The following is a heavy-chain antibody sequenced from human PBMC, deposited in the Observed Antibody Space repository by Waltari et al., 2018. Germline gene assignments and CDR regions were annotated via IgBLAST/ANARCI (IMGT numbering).Heavy chain of an antibody. CDR1: GGSISSYY. V-gene: IGHV4-59*01. Sequence: QVQLQESGPGLVKPSETLSLTCTVSGGSISSYYWSWIRQPPGKGLEWIGYIYYSGSTNHTPPRRSRVTISVYTSKNQFSLKLSSVTAADTAVYYCARGYDSSGSLHSWYFDLWGRGTLVTVSS. CDR2: IYYSGST. D-gene: IGHD3-22*01. J-gene: IGHJ2*01. CDR3: ARGYDSSGSLHSWYFDL.